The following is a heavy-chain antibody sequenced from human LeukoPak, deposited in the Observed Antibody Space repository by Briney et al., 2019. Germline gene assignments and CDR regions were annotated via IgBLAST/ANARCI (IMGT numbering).Heavy chain of an antibody. Sequence: GGSLRLSCAASGFTVSTNYMTWIRQAPGKGLEWVSAISGSGGSTYYADSVKGRFTISRDNSKNTLYLQMNSLRAEDTAVYYCAKAQGSGSYYPYWGQGTLVTVSS. CDR3: AKAQGSGSYYPY. J-gene: IGHJ4*02. D-gene: IGHD3-10*01. CDR2: ISGSGGST. V-gene: IGHV3-23*01. CDR1: GFTVSTNY.